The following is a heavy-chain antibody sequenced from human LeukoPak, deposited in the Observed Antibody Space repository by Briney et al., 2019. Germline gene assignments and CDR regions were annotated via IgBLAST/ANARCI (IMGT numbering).Heavy chain of an antibody. CDR2: ISPYTGGT. J-gene: IGHJ4*02. D-gene: IGHD7-27*01. CDR1: GYTFTAYY. CDR3: VRDHNSENWGSLGK. V-gene: IGHV1-2*02. Sequence: ASVKVSCKASGYTFTAYYIHWVRQAPGQGLEWMGWISPYTGGTNYAQKFQGRVTITRDRSSNTVYMDLNRLTSDDTALYYCVRDHNSENWGSLGKWGQGTLVTVSS.